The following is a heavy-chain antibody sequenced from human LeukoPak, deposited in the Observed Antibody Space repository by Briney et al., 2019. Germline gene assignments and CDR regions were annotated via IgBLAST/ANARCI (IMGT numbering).Heavy chain of an antibody. CDR1: GGTFISYA. Sequence: GSSVKVSCKASGGTFISYAISWVRQAPGQGLEWMGGIIPIFGTANYAQKFQGRVTITADESTSTAYMELSSLRSEDTAVYYCAREVSEYYYDSSGYYSTSQFDYWGQGTLVTVSS. V-gene: IGHV1-69*01. CDR2: IIPIFGTA. D-gene: IGHD3-22*01. CDR3: AREVSEYYYDSSGYYSTSQFDY. J-gene: IGHJ4*02.